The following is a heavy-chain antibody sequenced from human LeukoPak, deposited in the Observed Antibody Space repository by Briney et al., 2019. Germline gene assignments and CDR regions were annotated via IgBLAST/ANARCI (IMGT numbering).Heavy chain of an antibody. CDR1: GFTFSSYA. V-gene: IGHV3-23*01. CDR3: ARDRAQGRGVSIRAVPVRDFDY. D-gene: IGHD1-1*01. J-gene: IGHJ4*02. CDR2: ISGSGGST. Sequence: PGGSLRLSCAASGFTFSSYAMSWVRQAPGKGLEWVSAISGSGGSTYYADSVKGRFTISRDNSKNTLYLRMNSLRAEDTAVYYCARDRAQGRGVSIRAVPVRDFDYWGQGTLVTVSS.